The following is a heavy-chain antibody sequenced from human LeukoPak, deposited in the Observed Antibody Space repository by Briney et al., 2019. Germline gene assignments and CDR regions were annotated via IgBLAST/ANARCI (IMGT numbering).Heavy chain of an antibody. CDR1: GFSLSTSGVG. D-gene: IGHD3-22*01. CDR3: AHLDSSGYYDAFDI. J-gene: IGHJ3*02. Sequence: SGPTLVKPTQTLTLTCTFSGFSLSTSGVGVGWIRQPPGKALEWLALIYWDDDKRYSPSLKSRLTITKDTSKNQVVLTMTNMDPVDTATYYCAHLDSSGYYDAFDIWGQGTMVTVSS. V-gene: IGHV2-5*02. CDR2: IYWDDDK.